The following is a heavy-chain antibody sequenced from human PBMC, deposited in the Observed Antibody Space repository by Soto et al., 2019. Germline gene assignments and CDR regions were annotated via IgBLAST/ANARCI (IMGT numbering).Heavy chain of an antibody. CDR3: NGEWFGELNTHS. V-gene: IGHV4-39*01. CDR2: IYYSGST. D-gene: IGHD3-10*01. Sequence: SETLSLTCTVSGGSISSSSFYWGWIRQPPGKGLEWIGSIYYSGSTYYNPSLKSRVTISVDTSKNQFSLKLNSVTAADTAVYYCNGEWFGELNTHSWREGILVS. CDR1: GGSISSSSFY. J-gene: IGHJ5*01.